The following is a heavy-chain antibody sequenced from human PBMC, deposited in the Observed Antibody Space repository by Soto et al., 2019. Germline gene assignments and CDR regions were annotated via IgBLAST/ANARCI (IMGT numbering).Heavy chain of an antibody. V-gene: IGHV1-69*01. CDR3: ARGGQQLVHGWFDP. Sequence: QVQLVQSGAEVKKPGSSVKVSCKASGGTFSSYAISWVRQAPGQGLEWMGGIIPIFGTANYAQKFQGRVTITADESTSTAEVELSSLRSDDTAVYYCARGGQQLVHGWFDPWGQGTLVTVSS. CDR1: GGTFSSYA. J-gene: IGHJ5*02. D-gene: IGHD6-13*01. CDR2: IIPIFGTA.